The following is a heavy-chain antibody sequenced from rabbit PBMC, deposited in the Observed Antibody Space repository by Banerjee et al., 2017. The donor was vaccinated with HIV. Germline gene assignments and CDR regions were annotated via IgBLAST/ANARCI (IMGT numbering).Heavy chain of an antibody. CDR1: GIDFSGYYY. CDR2: IYTSSGST. D-gene: IGHD2-1*01. CDR3: ARDLYDDYDSDFNL. J-gene: IGHJ4*01. Sequence: QQQLEESGGGLVKPGGTLTLTCKASGIDFSGYYYMCWVRQAPGKGLDLIACIYTSSGSTSYATWVNGRFTISRSTSLNTVTLQMTSLTAADTATYFCARDLYDDYDSDFNLWGPGTLVTVS. V-gene: IGHV1S43*01.